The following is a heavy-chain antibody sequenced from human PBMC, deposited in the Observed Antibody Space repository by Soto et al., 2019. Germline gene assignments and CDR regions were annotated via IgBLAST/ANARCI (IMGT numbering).Heavy chain of an antibody. J-gene: IGHJ5*02. D-gene: IGHD3-22*01. CDR3: ASGFDSDGLYNGGHP. Sequence: VQLQESGPGLVKPSGTLSLTCTVSGGSISTTNWWSWVRQSPGKGLEWIGEILHIGSTNYNPSLKSRVTISIEKSKNQFSLRLSSVTAADTAVYYCASGFDSDGLYNGGHPWGQGTLVSVS. CDR2: ILHIGST. CDR1: GGSISTTNW. V-gene: IGHV4-4*02.